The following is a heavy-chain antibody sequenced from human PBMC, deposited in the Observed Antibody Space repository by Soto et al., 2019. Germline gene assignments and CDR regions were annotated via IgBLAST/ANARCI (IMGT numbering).Heavy chain of an antibody. D-gene: IGHD3-22*01. CDR1: GYTFTRYT. J-gene: IGHJ5*02. V-gene: IGHV1-18*01. CDR2: ITTYNGNT. CDR3: ARITYYYDSSVYFPVWFDP. Sequence: ASVKVSCKASGYTFTRYTMNWVRQAPGQGLEWMGWITTYNGNTNYAQKLQGRVTMTTDTSTSTAYMELRSLRSDDTAVYYCARITYYYDSSVYFPVWFDPWGQGTLVTVSS.